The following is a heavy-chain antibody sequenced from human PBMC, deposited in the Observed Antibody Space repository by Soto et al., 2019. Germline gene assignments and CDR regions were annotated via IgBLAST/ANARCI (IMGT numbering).Heavy chain of an antibody. V-gene: IGHV3-23*01. Sequence: EVHLLESGGGLVQPGGSLRLSCAASGFPYSSYAMSWVRQAPGKGLEWVSVVTGSDGSTDYADSVKGRFTVSRDNSKNALYLQMNSLRAEDTAIYYCARCIVPTGGVMAFYLDYWGQGTLVTVSS. CDR3: ARCIVPTGGVMAFYLDY. J-gene: IGHJ4*02. CDR1: GFPYSSYA. D-gene: IGHD2-8*02. CDR2: VTGSDGST.